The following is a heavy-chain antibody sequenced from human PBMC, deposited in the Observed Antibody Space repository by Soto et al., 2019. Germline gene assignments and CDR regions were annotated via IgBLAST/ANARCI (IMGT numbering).Heavy chain of an antibody. V-gene: IGHV1-8*01. CDR1: GDTFTTYD. CDR3: ARGRASGSYYLLDY. CDR2: INPNSGNI. Sequence: GASVKVSCKASGDTFTTYDINWVRQATGHGLEWMGWINPNSGNIGYAQRFQGRVTMTRDTAIRTAYMEVSSLRSDDTAVYYCARGRASGSYYLLDYWGQGTVVTVSS. D-gene: IGHD3-10*01. J-gene: IGHJ4*02.